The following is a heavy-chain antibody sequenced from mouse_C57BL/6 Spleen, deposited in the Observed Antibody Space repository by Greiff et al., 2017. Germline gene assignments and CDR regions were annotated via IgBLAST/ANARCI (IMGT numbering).Heavy chain of an antibody. CDR3: ARHYGLSMDY. J-gene: IGHJ4*01. CDR2: IYPRSGNT. D-gene: IGHD1-1*01. V-gene: IGHV1-81*01. Sequence: VQLVESGAELARPGASVKLSCKASGYTFTSYGISWVKQRPGQGLEWIGEIYPRSGNTYYNEKFKGTATLTADKSSSTAYMALRSLTSEDSAVYFYARHYGLSMDYWGQGTSVTVSS. CDR1: GYTFTSYG.